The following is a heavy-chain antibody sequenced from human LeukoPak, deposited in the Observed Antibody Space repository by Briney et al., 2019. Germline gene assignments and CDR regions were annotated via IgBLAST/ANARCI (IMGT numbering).Heavy chain of an antibody. Sequence: GTLVLSCAVSGFTFSDYGMSWVRQAPGKGLEWVSYISSSGSTIYYADSVKGRFTISRDNAKNSLYLQMNSLRAEDTAVYYCAELGITMIGGVWGKGTTVTISS. CDR1: GFTFSDYG. D-gene: IGHD3-10*02. CDR2: ISSSGSTI. J-gene: IGHJ6*04. CDR3: AELGITMIGGV. V-gene: IGHV3-48*04.